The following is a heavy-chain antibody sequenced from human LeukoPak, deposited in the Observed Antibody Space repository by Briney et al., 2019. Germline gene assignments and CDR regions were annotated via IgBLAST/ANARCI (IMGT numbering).Heavy chain of an antibody. V-gene: IGHV1-2*02. CDR3: ARDSVAGSRGRNYFDY. CDR2: INPNSGVT. CDR1: GYTFTGYY. J-gene: IGHJ4*02. Sequence: EASVKVSCKASGYTFTGYYMQWVRQAPGQGLEWMGWINPNSGVTNYAQKFQGRVTMTRDTSISTAYMELSRLRSDDTTVYFCARDSVAGSRGRNYFDYWGQGTLVTVSS. D-gene: IGHD6-19*01.